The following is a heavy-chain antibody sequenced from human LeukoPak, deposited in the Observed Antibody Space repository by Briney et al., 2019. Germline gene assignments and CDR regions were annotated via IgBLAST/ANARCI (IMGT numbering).Heavy chain of an antibody. CDR3: ARDFNYYFDY. V-gene: IGHV3-33*08. Sequence: PGGSLRLSCAASGFTFSGYEMNWVRQAPGKGLEWVAVMSHDGSLKSYADSVEGRFTISRDISKNTLYLQMNSLRAEDTAVYYCARDFNYYFDYWGQGTLVTVSS. J-gene: IGHJ4*02. CDR1: GFTFSGYE. D-gene: IGHD5-24*01. CDR2: MSHDGSLK.